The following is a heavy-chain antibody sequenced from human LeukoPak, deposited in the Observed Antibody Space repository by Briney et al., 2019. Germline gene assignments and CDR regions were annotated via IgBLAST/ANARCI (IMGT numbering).Heavy chain of an antibody. CDR1: GFTFSSYW. Sequence: GGSLRLSCVASGFTFSSYWMHWVRQAPGKGLVWVSRINRDGSSTTYADSVKGRFTISRDNAKNTLYLQMNSLRAGDTAVYYCAREMGSGYWGQGTLVTVSS. CDR2: INRDGSST. CDR3: AREMGSGY. V-gene: IGHV3-74*01. J-gene: IGHJ4*02. D-gene: IGHD2-8*02.